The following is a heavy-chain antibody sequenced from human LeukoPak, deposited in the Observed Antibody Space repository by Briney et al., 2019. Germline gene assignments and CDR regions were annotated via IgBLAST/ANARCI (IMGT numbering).Heavy chain of an antibody. Sequence: ASVKVSCKASGYTFTSYGIIWVRHAPGQGLEWMGWISAYNGNTNYAQKLQGRVTMTTDTSTSTAYMDLRSLRSDDTAVYYCARAKVYYDSSGYYLYYFDYWGQGTLVTVSS. D-gene: IGHD3-22*01. J-gene: IGHJ4*02. CDR2: ISAYNGNT. CDR3: ARAKVYYDSSGYYLYYFDY. V-gene: IGHV1-18*01. CDR1: GYTFTSYG.